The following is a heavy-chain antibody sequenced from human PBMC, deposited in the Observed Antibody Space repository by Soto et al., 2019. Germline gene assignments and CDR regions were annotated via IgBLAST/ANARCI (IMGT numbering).Heavy chain of an antibody. J-gene: IGHJ4*02. V-gene: IGHV4-61*01. CDR2: LYNSGST. Sequence: SETLSLTCTVSGGSVSSGSYYWTWIRQPPGKGLEWIGCLYNSGSTNYNPALKSRATISVDTSKNQFSLRLSSVTAADTAVYYCARDNGYSYGYFDYWGQGTLVTVS. D-gene: IGHD5-18*01. CDR3: ARDNGYSYGYFDY. CDR1: GGSVSSGSYY.